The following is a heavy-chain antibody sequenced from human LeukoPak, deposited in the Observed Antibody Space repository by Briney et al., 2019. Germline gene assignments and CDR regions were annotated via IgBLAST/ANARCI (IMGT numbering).Heavy chain of an antibody. CDR3: ASARQQLVPYFDY. J-gene: IGHJ4*02. D-gene: IGHD6-13*01. CDR1: GGSISSYY. Sequence: SETLSLTCTVSGGSISSYYWSWIRQPPGKGLEWIGYIYYSGSTNYNPSLKSRVTISVDTSKNQFSLKLSSVTAADTAMYYCASARQQLVPYFDYWGQGTLVTVSS. V-gene: IGHV4-59*01. CDR2: IYYSGST.